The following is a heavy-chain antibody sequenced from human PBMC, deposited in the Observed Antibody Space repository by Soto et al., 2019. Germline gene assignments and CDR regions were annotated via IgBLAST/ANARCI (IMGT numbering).Heavy chain of an antibody. J-gene: IGHJ5*02. V-gene: IGHV4-61*08. CDR1: GGSVSYGAYY. Sequence: QVQLQESGPGLVKPSETLSLTCTVSGGSVSYGAYYWSWIRQSPDKGLEWIGYISKSGSTNYKPSLKSRVTISLDTSKNQFSLKLSSLTATDTAVYYCAQLGESFVLSWGQGTLVIVSS. CDR2: ISKSGST. D-gene: IGHD3-10*01. CDR3: AQLGESFVLS.